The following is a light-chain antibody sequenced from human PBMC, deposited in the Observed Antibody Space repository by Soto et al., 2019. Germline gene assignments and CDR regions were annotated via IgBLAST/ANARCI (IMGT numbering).Light chain of an antibody. CDR1: QRLLHSNGNIF. Sequence: EIVMTQSPPSLTVTPGEPASISCRSSQRLLHSNGNIFLDWYLQRPGQSPQLLIYLGFNRAAGIPDRFSGSGSGTDFTLTITRLEPEDSAVYFCQQYTGPPTTFGQGTRLEIK. CDR3: QQYTGPPTT. J-gene: IGKJ5*01. V-gene: IGKV2-28*01. CDR2: LGF.